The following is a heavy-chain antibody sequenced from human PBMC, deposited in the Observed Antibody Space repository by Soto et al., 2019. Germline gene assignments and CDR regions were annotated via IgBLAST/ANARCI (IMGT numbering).Heavy chain of an antibody. CDR1: GLAFSNYA. Sequence: GGSLRLSCAASGLAFSNYAMTWVRQSPGKGLEWVSIITASGYSAYYGGAVKGRFTTSRDNSRSTLYLQMNGLRADDTAVYYCAKGDLLWDPFDFWGQGTLVTVSS. D-gene: IGHD3-16*01. V-gene: IGHV3-23*01. CDR3: AKGDLLWDPFDF. J-gene: IGHJ4*02. CDR2: ITASGYSA.